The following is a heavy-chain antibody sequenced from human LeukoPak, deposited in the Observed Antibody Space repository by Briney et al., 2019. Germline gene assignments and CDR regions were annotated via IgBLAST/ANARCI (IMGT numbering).Heavy chain of an antibody. Sequence: PGRSLRLSCAASGFTFSSYAIHWVRQAPGKGLEWVAIISYDGSSKYYADSVKGRFTISRDNSKNTLYQQMNSLRAEDTAVYYCVVTDYGDYWGRGTLVTVSS. J-gene: IGHJ4*02. CDR2: ISYDGSSK. V-gene: IGHV3-30*04. D-gene: IGHD4-17*01. CDR3: VVTDYGDY. CDR1: GFTFSSYA.